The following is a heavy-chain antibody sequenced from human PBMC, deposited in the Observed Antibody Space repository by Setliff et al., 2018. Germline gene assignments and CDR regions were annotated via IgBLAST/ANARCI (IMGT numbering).Heavy chain of an antibody. V-gene: IGHV4-4*02. CDR1: GGSISSPNW. Sequence: NPSEILSLTCAVSGGSISSPNWWNWVRQPPGKGLEWIGEIYHSGTTNYNPSLKSRVTMSVDKSRNQFSLRLTSVTAADTAIYYCTRAYSGSHDYWGQGTMVTVSS. CDR2: IYHSGTT. CDR3: TRAYSGSHDY. J-gene: IGHJ4*02. D-gene: IGHD1-26*01.